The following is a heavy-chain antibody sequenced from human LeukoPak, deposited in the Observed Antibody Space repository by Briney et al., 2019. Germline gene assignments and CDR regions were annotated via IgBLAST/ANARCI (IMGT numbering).Heavy chain of an antibody. V-gene: IGHV3-23*01. Sequence: GGSLRLSCAASGFTFSSYAMSWVRQAPGKGLEWVSAISGSGGSTYYADSVKGRFTTSRDNAKNSLYLQMNSLKAEDTAVYYCATSGSHTRFAYWGPGTLVTVSS. CDR2: ISGSGGST. J-gene: IGHJ4*02. CDR3: ATSGSHTRFAY. CDR1: GFTFSSYA. D-gene: IGHD1-26*01.